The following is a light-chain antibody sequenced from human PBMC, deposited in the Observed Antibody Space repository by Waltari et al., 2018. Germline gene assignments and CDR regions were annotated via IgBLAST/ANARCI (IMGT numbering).Light chain of an antibody. CDR2: RNS. J-gene: IGLJ1*01. V-gene: IGLV1-40*01. CDR3: QSYDSSLSALYV. CDR1: SSNIGAGYD. Sequence: QSVLTQPPSVSGAPGQRVTISCTGSSSNIGAGYDVHWYQQLPGTAPNLLSHRNSKRPSGVPDRFSGSKSGTAASLAITGLQAEDEADYYCQSYDSSLSALYVFGTGTKVTVL.